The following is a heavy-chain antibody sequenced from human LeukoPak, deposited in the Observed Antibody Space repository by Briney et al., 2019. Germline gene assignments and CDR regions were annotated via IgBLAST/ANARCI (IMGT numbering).Heavy chain of an antibody. CDR3: ARHRKWLRNFDY. Sequence: SETLSLTCAVYGGSFSGYYWSWIRQPPGKGVEWIGEINHSGSTNYNPSLKSRVTISVDTSKNQFSLKLSSVTAADTAVYYCARHRKWLRNFDYWGQGTLVTVSS. CDR2: INHSGST. CDR1: GGSFSGYY. V-gene: IGHV4-34*01. J-gene: IGHJ4*02. D-gene: IGHD5-12*01.